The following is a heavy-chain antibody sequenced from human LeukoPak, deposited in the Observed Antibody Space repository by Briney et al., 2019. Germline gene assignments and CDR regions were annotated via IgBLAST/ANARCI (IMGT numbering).Heavy chain of an antibody. CDR1: GGTFSSYA. Sequence: SVKVSCKASGGTFSSYAISWVRQAPGQGLEWMGRIIPILGIANYAQKFQGRVTITADKSTSTAYMELIRLRYEDTAVYYCASHVEIVTGPMNYWGQGTLVIVSS. J-gene: IGHJ4*02. D-gene: IGHD3-22*01. V-gene: IGHV1-69*04. CDR2: IIPILGIA. CDR3: ASHVEIVTGPMNY.